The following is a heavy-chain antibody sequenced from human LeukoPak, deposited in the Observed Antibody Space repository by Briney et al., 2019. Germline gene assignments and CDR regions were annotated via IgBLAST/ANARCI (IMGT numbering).Heavy chain of an antibody. J-gene: IGHJ5*02. D-gene: IGHD3-22*01. Sequence: GGSLRLSCVVSGFTFSSYHMYWVRQAPGKGLEWVSSISTSRNYIYYADSVAGRFTISRDNAKNSLYLQMNSLRAEDTAVYYCARDWAAYYYDSSGYSRGKWFDPWGQGTLVTVSS. V-gene: IGHV3-21*01. CDR3: ARDWAAYYYDSSGYSRGKWFDP. CDR2: ISTSRNYI. CDR1: GFTFSSYH.